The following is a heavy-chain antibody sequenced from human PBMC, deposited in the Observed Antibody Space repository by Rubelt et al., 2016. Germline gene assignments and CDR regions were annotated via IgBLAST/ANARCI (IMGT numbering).Heavy chain of an antibody. Sequence: QVQLQQWGAGLLKPSETLSLTCAVYGGSFSGYYWSWIRQPPGKGLEWIGEINHSGSTNYNPSLKSRVTIPVDTSKNRCSLKLSSVTAADTSVYYCARGRMGFHYYYYGMDVWGQGTTVTVSS. CDR1: GGSFSGYY. D-gene: IGHD1-26*01. CDR2: INHSGST. CDR3: ARGRMGFHYYYYGMDV. J-gene: IGHJ6*02. V-gene: IGHV4-34*01.